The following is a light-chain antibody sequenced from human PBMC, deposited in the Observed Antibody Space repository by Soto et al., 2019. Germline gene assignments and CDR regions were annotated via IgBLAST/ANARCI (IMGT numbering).Light chain of an antibody. CDR2: DVS. V-gene: IGLV2-14*01. J-gene: IGLJ1*01. Sequence: QSVLTQPASVSGSPGQSITISCTGTSSDVGGYNYVSWYQQHPGKAPKLMIYDVSNRPSGVSNRFSGSKSGNTASLTISGLQAEYEADYYSSSYTSSSTYVFGTGTKVTVL. CDR1: SSDVGGYNY. CDR3: SSYTSSSTYV.